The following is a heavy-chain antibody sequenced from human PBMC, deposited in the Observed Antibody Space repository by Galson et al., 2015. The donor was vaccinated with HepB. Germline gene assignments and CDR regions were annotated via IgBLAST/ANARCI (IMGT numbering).Heavy chain of an antibody. CDR1: GFTFSSYA. D-gene: IGHD6-6*01. V-gene: IGHV3-23*01. CDR2: ISGSGGST. J-gene: IGHJ5*02. CDR3: AKDWAEYSRSRRWFDP. Sequence: SLRLSCAASGFTFSSYAMSWVRQAPGKGLEWVSAISGSGGSTYYADSVKGRFTISRDNSKNTLYLQMNSLRAEDTAVCYCAKDWAEYSRSRRWFDPWGQGTLVTVSS.